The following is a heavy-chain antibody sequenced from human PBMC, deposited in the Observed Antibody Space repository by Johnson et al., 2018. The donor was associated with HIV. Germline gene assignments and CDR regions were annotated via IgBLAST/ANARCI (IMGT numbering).Heavy chain of an antibody. CDR1: GFIFNSYG. V-gene: IGHV3-30*02. CDR2: IRYDGSNN. CDR3: AKVPPGRGFDAFDS. Sequence: QVQLVESGGGVVQPGGSLRLSCAASGFIFNSYGMHWVRQAPGKGLEWVAFIRYDGSNNYYIESVKGRFTISRDNSKNTLYLKMNSLRAEDTAVYYCAKVPPGRGFDAFDSWGQGTMVTVSS. J-gene: IGHJ3*02.